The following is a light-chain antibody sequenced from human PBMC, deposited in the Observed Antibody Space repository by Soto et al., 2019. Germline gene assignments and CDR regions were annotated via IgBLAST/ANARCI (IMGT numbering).Light chain of an antibody. J-gene: IGKJ1*01. CDR1: QSISNY. V-gene: IGKV1-5*01. CDR3: QHHHSYSQT. CDR2: GAS. Sequence: DIQMTQSPPTLSASVGDRVTITCRASQSISNYLAWYQQMPGKAPKLLIYGASTLQSGVPSRFSGSGSGTEFTLTISSLQPDDFGTYFCQHHHSYSQTFGQGTKVEIK.